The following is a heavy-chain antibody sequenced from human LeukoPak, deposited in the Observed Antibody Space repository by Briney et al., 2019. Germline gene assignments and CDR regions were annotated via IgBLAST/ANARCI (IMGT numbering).Heavy chain of an antibody. D-gene: IGHD6-13*01. Sequence: GSLRLSCAASGFTFSSYWMSWVRQAPGKGLEWVANIKQDGSEKYYVDSVKGRFTISRDNAKNSLDLQMNSLSAEDTAVYYCARYGSSWYRTYYYYYYMDVWGKGTTVTVSS. CDR2: IKQDGSEK. CDR1: GFTFSSYW. CDR3: ARYGSSWYRTYYYYYYMDV. V-gene: IGHV3-7*01. J-gene: IGHJ6*03.